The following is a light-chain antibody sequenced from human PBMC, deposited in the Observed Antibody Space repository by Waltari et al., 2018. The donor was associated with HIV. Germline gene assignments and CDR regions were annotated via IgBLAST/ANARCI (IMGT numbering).Light chain of an antibody. V-gene: IGLV1-44*01. J-gene: IGLJ3*02. Sequence: QSVLTQPPSVPGTPGPNVTISCSGSSTNIGSNIVNWYQQVPEAAPKLLIYSNDQRPSGVPDRFSGSKSGTSASLAISGLQSADEADYYCAAWDDSLNGMFGGGTKLTV. CDR1: STNIGSNI. CDR2: SND. CDR3: AAWDDSLNGM.